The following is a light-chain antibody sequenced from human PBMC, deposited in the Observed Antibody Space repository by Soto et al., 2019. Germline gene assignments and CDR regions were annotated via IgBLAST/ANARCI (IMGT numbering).Light chain of an antibody. CDR3: QQYNNWPPWT. V-gene: IGKV3-15*01. CDR2: GAS. Sequence: EIVMTQSPSTLSVSPGERATLSCRASQSVSSNLAWYQQKPGQAPRLLVHGASTRAAGIPARFSGSGSGTEFTLTISSLQSEDFAVDYCQQYNNWPPWTFGQGTKVEIK. J-gene: IGKJ1*01. CDR1: QSVSSN.